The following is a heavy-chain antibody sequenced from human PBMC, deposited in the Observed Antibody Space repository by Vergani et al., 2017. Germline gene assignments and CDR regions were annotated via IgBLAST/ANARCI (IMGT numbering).Heavy chain of an antibody. Sequence: QVQLVQSGAEVKKPGASVKVSCKASGYTFTGYYMHWVRQAPGQGLEWMGWINPIFGTANYAQKFQGRVTITADKSTSTAYMELSSLRSEDTAVYYCARGPSGRITMVRGRRYGMDVWGQGTTVTVSS. CDR1: GYTFTGYY. D-gene: IGHD3-10*01. V-gene: IGHV1-69*06. CDR2: INPIFGTA. CDR3: ARGPSGRITMVRGRRYGMDV. J-gene: IGHJ6*02.